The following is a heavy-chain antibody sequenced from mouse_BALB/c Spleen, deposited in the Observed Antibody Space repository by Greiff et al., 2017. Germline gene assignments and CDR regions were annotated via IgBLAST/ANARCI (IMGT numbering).Heavy chain of an antibody. CDR1: GFSFTSYG. CDR3: ARSWDY. J-gene: IGHJ2*01. Sequence: QVQLKESGPGLVQPSQSLSITCTVSGFSFTSYGVHWVRQSPGKGLEWLGVIWSGGSTDYYAAFISRLSISKDNSKSQVCFKMNSLQADDTAIYCCARSWDYWGQGTTLTVSS. V-gene: IGHV2-4-1*01. CDR2: IWSGGST.